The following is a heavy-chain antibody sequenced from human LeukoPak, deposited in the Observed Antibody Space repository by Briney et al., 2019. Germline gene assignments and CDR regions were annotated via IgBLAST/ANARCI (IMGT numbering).Heavy chain of an antibody. CDR3: ARVPGGLEWADFDY. Sequence: GGSLRLSCAASGFSFRVYSMNWVRQAPGQGLEWVSSISSSSSDISYADSVKGRFTSSRDNAKNSLYLQMNSLRAEDTAVYYCARVPGGLEWADFDYWGQGTLVTVSS. V-gene: IGHV3-21*01. J-gene: IGHJ4*02. CDR2: ISSSSSDI. CDR1: GFSFRVYS. D-gene: IGHD3-3*01.